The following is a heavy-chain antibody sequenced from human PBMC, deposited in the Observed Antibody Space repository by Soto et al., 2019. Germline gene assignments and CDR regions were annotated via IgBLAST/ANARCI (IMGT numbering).Heavy chain of an antibody. CDR3: VRSVPAATWQYSGMDV. CDR1: GDSVSSSSC. V-gene: IGHV4-4*02. Sequence: QVRLQESGPGLVEPSGTLSLTCAVSGDSVSSSSCWSWVRQAPGKGLEWIGEIYHSGTFNYNPSLASRVAVSVDKSRNQLSLNMKSVTAADTAVYYCVRSVPAATWQYSGMDVWGQGNTVTVSS. J-gene: IGHJ6*02. CDR2: IYHSGTF. D-gene: IGHD2-2*01.